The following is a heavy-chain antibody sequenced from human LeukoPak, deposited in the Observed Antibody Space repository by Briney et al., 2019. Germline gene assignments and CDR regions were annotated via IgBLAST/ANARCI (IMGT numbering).Heavy chain of an antibody. CDR1: GGSFSGYY. D-gene: IGHD2-2*01. CDR2: INHSGST. CDR3: AKIVVVPAANWFDP. J-gene: IGHJ5*02. Sequence: SETLSLTCAVYGGSFSGYYWSWIRQPPGKGLEWIGEINHSGSTNYNPSLKSRVTISVDTFKNQFSLKLSSVTAADTAVYYCAKIVVVPAANWFDPWGQGTLVTVSS. V-gene: IGHV4-34*01.